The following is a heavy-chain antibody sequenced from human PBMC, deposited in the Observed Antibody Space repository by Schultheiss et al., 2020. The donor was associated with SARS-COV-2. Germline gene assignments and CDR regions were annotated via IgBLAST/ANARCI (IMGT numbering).Heavy chain of an antibody. CDR2: ISSSSSTI. D-gene: IGHD1-1*01. CDR1: GFTFSSYS. J-gene: IGHJ4*02. Sequence: GGSLRLSCAASGFTFSSYSMNWVRQAPGKGLEWVSYISSSSSTIYYADSVKGRFTISRDNAKNSLDLQMNSLRVDDTAVYYCVNEGEEMGTSWGQGTLVTVSS. V-gene: IGHV3-48*01. CDR3: VNEGEEMGTS.